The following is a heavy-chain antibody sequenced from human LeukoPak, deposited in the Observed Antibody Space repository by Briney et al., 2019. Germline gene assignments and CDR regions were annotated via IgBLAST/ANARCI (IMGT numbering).Heavy chain of an antibody. CDR2: IYYSGST. CDR1: GFTFSNYA. V-gene: IGHV4-59*01. CDR3: ARGGYSYGPAPFDY. D-gene: IGHD5-18*01. Sequence: GSLRLSCAASGFTFSNYAMSWVRQPPGKGLEWIGYIYYSGSTNYNPSLKSRVTISVDTSKNQFSLKLSSVTAADTAVYYCARGGYSYGPAPFDYWGQGTLVTVSS. J-gene: IGHJ4*02.